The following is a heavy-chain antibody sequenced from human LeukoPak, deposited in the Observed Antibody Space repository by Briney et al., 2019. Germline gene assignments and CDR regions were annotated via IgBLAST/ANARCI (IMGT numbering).Heavy chain of an antibody. J-gene: IGHJ6*02. Sequence: GGSLRLSCAAPGITFSSYAMTWVRQAPGKGLEWVSAISGSGVNTYYADSVKGRFTISRDNSKNTLYLQMNSLRAEDTAVYYCAKDQVTMVRGVSYYYYYGMDVWGQGTTVTVSS. D-gene: IGHD3-10*01. V-gene: IGHV3-23*01. CDR1: GITFSSYA. CDR2: ISGSGVNT. CDR3: AKDQVTMVRGVSYYYYYGMDV.